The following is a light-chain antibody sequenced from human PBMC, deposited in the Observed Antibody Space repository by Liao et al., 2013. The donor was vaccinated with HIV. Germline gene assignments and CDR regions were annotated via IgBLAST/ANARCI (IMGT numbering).Light chain of an antibody. CDR1: KLGDKY. CDR3: QVWDSSSDHPGV. V-gene: IGLV3-1*01. CDR2: QDT. Sequence: SYELTQPPSVSVSPGQTASITCSGDKLGDKYACWYQQKPGQPPMLVLYQDTKRPSGIPERFSGSNSRNTATLTISGTQAMDEADYYCQVWDSSSDHPGVFGGGTKLTVL. J-gene: IGLJ3*02.